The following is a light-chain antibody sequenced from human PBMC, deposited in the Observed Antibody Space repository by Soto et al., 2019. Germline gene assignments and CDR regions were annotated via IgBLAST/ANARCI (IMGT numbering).Light chain of an antibody. Sequence: IVMTQSPATLSVYPGERVTLSCRASQSVGSNLAWYQQKPGQAPRLLIYGASTRATGFPARFSGSGFGTEFTLTISSLQSQDFAVYYCQQYNNWPPITFGQGTRLEIK. CDR2: GAS. V-gene: IGKV3-15*01. CDR3: QQYNNWPPIT. J-gene: IGKJ5*01. CDR1: QSVGSN.